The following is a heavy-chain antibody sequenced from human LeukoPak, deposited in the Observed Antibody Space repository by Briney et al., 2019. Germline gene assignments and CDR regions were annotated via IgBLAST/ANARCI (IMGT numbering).Heavy chain of an antibody. Sequence: PGGSLRLSCAAPGFTFSSYAMSWVRQAPGKGLEWVSAISGSGGSTYYADSVKGRFTISRDNSKNTLYLQMNSLRAEDTAVYYCAKDRRFRQLVPNAFDIWGQGTMVTVSS. CDR2: ISGSGGST. CDR3: AKDRRFRQLVPNAFDI. CDR1: GFTFSSYA. V-gene: IGHV3-23*01. J-gene: IGHJ3*02. D-gene: IGHD6-13*01.